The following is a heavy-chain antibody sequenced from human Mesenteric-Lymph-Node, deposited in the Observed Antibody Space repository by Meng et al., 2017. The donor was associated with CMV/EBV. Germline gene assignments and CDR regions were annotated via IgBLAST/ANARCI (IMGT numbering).Heavy chain of an antibody. J-gene: IGHJ6*02. D-gene: IGHD5-18*01. V-gene: IGHV1-2*02. CDR1: GYTFTGYY. Sequence: ASVKVSCKASGYTFTGYYMHWVRQAPGQGLEWMGWINPNSGGTNYAQKFQGRVTMTRNTSISTAYMELSSLRSEDTAVYYCAREFGGYSYGYYYYYYGMDVWGQGTTVTVSS. CDR2: INPNSGGT. CDR3: AREFGGYSYGYYYYYYGMDV.